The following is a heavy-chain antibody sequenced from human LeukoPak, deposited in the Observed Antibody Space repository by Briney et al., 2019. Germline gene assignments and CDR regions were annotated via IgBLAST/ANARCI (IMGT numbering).Heavy chain of an antibody. D-gene: IGHD3-16*02. V-gene: IGHV4-31*03. CDR2: IYYTGTT. CDR1: GGSISSGGYY. J-gene: IGHJ4*02. Sequence: PSQTLSLTCTVSGGSISSGGYYWSWIRQPPGKGPECVGYIYYTGTTYYNPSLKSRLTISVDTSKNQFSLNLDSVTAADTAAYYCARSTPTSFFDYWGQGTLVTVSS. CDR3: ARSTPTSFFDY.